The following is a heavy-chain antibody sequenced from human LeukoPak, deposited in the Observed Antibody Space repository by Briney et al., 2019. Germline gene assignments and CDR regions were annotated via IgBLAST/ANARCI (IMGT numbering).Heavy chain of an antibody. D-gene: IGHD3-3*01. Sequence: ASVKVSCKASGYTFTGYYMHWVRQAPGQGLEWMGWINPNSGGTNYAQKFQGRVTMTRDTSISTAYTELSRLRSDDTAVYYCARDGISRSDFWSGFIRENYFDYWGQGTLVTVSS. CDR2: INPNSGGT. CDR1: GYTFTGYY. J-gene: IGHJ4*02. CDR3: ARDGISRSDFWSGFIRENYFDY. V-gene: IGHV1-2*02.